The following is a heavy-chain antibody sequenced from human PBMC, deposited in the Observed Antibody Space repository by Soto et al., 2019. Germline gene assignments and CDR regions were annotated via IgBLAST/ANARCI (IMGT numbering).Heavy chain of an antibody. CDR2: IYSGGST. CDR1: GFTVSSNY. CDR3: ARVHSSSWSYYFDY. D-gene: IGHD6-13*01. V-gene: IGHV3-53*01. Sequence: HPGGSLRLSCAASGFTVSSNYMSWVRQAPGKGLEWVSVIYSGGSTYYADSVKGRFTISRDNSKNTLYLQMNSLRAEDTAVYYCARVHSSSWSYYFDYWGQGTLVTVSS. J-gene: IGHJ4*02.